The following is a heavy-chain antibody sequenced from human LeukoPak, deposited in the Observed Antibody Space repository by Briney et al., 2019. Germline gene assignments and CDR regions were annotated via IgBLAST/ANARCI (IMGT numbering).Heavy chain of an antibody. D-gene: IGHD1-26*01. CDR3: ARGEMGAGDY. CDR1: GGSISSYY. J-gene: IGHJ4*02. CDR2: IYYSGST. V-gene: IGHV4-59*08. Sequence: SEPLSLPCTVSGGSISSYYWSWIRQPPGKGLEWIGYIYYSGSTNYNPSLKSRVTISVDTSKNQFSLKLSSVTAADTAVYYCARGEMGAGDYWGQGTLVTVSS.